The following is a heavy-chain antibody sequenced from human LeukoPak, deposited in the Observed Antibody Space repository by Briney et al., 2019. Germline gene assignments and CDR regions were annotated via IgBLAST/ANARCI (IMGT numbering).Heavy chain of an antibody. CDR1: GVSFSSSW. CDR2: IQQDGSEK. J-gene: IGHJ3*02. Sequence: GGSLRLSCAASGVSFSSSWMSWVRQAAGKGLEWEASIQQDGSEKYYVDFVKGRFSISRDNAKNSLYLQMNSLRAEDTAVYYCVGARDAFDIWGQGTMVTVSS. CDR3: VGARDAFDI. V-gene: IGHV3-7*02.